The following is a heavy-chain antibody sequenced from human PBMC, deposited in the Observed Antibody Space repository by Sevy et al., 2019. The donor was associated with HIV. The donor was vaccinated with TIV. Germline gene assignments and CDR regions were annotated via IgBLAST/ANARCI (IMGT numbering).Heavy chain of an antibody. V-gene: IGHV1-18*01. CDR2: ISAYNGNT. J-gene: IGHJ1*01. CDR1: GYTFTSYG. CDR3: GGGGGYCISTSCSEYFQH. D-gene: IGHD2-2*01. Sequence: ASVKVSCKASGYTFTSYGISWVRQAPGQGLEWMGWISAYNGNTNYAQKLQGRVTMTTDTSTSTAYMELRSLRSDDTAGYYGGGGGGYCISTSCSEYFQHWGQGTLVTVSS.